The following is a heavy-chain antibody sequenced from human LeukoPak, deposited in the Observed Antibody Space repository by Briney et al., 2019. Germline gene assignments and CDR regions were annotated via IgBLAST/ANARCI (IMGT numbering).Heavy chain of an antibody. CDR2: IYTSGST. D-gene: IGHD3-22*01. J-gene: IGHJ3*02. Sequence: PSETLSLTCTVSGGSISSGSYYWSWIRQPAGKGLEWIGRIYTSGSTNYNPSLKSRVTISVDTSKNQFSLKLSSVTAADTAVYYCASVGHYYDSSGPDAFDIWGQGTMVTVSS. V-gene: IGHV4-61*02. CDR3: ASVGHYYDSSGPDAFDI. CDR1: GGSISSGSYY.